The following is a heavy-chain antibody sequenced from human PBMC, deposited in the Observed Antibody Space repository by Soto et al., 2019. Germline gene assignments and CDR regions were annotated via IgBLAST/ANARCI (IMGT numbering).Heavy chain of an antibody. CDR1: GGSISSGGYY. CDR2: IYYSGST. J-gene: IGHJ6*02. D-gene: IGHD6-6*01. V-gene: IGHV4-31*03. Sequence: QVQLQESGPGLVKPSQTLSLTCTVSGGSISSGGYYWSWIRQHPGKGLEWIGYIYYSGSTYYNPSLKSRVTISVDTSKNQFSLKLSSVTAADTAVYYCARGGSTPQYNRPGDYYYYYGMDVWGQGTTVTVSS. CDR3: ARGGSTPQYNRPGDYYYYYGMDV.